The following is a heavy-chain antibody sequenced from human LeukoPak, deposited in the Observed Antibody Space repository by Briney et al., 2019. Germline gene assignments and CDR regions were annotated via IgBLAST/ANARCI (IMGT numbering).Heavy chain of an antibody. CDR3: ARVADGYYFDF. CDR1: GYTFINYY. V-gene: IGHV1-2*02. J-gene: IGHJ4*02. CDR2: INPNSGDT. Sequence: ASVKVSCKASGYTFINYYMHWVRQAHGQGLDWMGWINPNSGDTNYAQKFQGRVTLTSDTSISTAYMELSRLTSDDTAVYHCARVADGYYFDFWGQGTLVTVSS. D-gene: IGHD6-25*01.